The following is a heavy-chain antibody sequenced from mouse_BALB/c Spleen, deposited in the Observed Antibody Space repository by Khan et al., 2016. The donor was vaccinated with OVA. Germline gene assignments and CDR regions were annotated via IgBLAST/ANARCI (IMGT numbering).Heavy chain of an antibody. V-gene: IGHV5-6*01. CDR2: ISSGGSYT. J-gene: IGHJ3*01. CDR3: ARLAYYYDSEGFAY. CDR1: GFTFSTYG. D-gene: IGHD1-1*01. Sequence: EVELVESGGDLVMPEGSLKLSCAASGFTFSTYGMSWVRQTPDKRLAWVATISSGGSYTYYPDSVQGRFTISRDNAKNTLYLQMSSLKSEDTAMFYCARLAYYYDSEGFAYWGQGTLVTVSA.